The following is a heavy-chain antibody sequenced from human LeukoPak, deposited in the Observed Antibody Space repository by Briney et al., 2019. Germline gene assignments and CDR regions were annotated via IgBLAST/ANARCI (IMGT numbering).Heavy chain of an antibody. J-gene: IGHJ4*02. CDR3: ARDVRWHSFVEGSYGYLDY. Sequence: SQTLSLTCTVSGGSISSGAYYWSWIRQHPGKGLEWIGDIYYSGSTFYNPSLKSRVIISVNTSKNQFSLKLSSVTAADTAVYYCARDVRWHSFVEGSYGYLDYWGQGTLVTVSS. CDR2: IYYSGST. D-gene: IGHD5-18*01. V-gene: IGHV4-31*03. CDR1: GGSISSGAYY.